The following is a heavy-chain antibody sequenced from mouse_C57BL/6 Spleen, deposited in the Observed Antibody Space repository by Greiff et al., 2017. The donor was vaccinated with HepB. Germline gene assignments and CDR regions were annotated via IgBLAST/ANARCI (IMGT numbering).Heavy chain of an antibody. J-gene: IGHJ4*01. CDR3: ARGDYGSAMDY. CDR2: ISYDGSN. V-gene: IGHV3-6*01. CDR1: GYSITSGYY. Sequence: EVQLQESGPGLVKPSQSLSLTCSVTGYSITSGYYWNWIRQFPGNKLEWMGYISYDGSNNYKPSLKNRISITRDTSKNQVFLKLNSVTTEDTATYYCARGDYGSAMDYWGQGTSVTVSS. D-gene: IGHD1-1*01.